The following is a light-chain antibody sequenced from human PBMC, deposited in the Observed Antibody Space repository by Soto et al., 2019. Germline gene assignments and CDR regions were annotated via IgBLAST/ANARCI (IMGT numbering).Light chain of an antibody. CDR3: QAYDSSLSGLYV. Sequence: QSVLTQPPSVSGAPGQRVTISCTGSSSNIGAGYDVHWYQHLPGTAPKLLIHGNSNRPSGVPDRFSGSKSGTSASLAITGLQAEDEADYYCQAYDSSLSGLYVFGPGTKLTVL. V-gene: IGLV1-40*01. J-gene: IGLJ1*01. CDR1: SSNIGAGYD. CDR2: GNS.